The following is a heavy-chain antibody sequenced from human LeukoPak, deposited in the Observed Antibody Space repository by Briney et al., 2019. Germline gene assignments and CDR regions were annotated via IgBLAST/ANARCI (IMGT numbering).Heavy chain of an antibody. CDR3: ARDSSRAYSGYDHPQGQFDY. V-gene: IGHV1-24*01. J-gene: IGHJ4*02. D-gene: IGHD5-12*01. Sequence: ASVKVSCKVSGYTLTELSMHWVRQAPGKGLEWMGGFDPEDGETIYAQKFQGRVTMTEDTSTDTAYMELSSLRSEDTAVYYCARDSSRAYSGYDHPQGQFDYWGQGTLVTVSS. CDR1: GYTLTELS. CDR2: FDPEDGET.